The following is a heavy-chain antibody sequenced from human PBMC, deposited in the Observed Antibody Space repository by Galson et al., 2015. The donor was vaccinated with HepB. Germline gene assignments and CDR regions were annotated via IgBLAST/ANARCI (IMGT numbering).Heavy chain of an antibody. CDR1: GFTFSSYS. CDR3: ARDTQLYSYGYWSNWFDP. D-gene: IGHD5-18*01. Sequence: SLRLSCAASGFTFSSYSMNWVRQAPGKGLEWVSYISSSSSTMYYADSVKGRFTISRDNAKNSLYLQMNSLRDEDTAVYYCARDTQLYSYGYWSNWFDPWGQGTLVTVSS. V-gene: IGHV3-48*02. CDR2: ISSSSSTM. J-gene: IGHJ5*02.